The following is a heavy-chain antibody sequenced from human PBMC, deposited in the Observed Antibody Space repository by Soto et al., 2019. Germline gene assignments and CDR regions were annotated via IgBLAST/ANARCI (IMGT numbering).Heavy chain of an antibody. CDR2: TYYRSKWYN. J-gene: IGHJ6*02. CDR1: GDSVSSNSAA. V-gene: IGHV6-1*01. Sequence: PSQTLSLTCAISGDSVSSNSAAWNWIRQSPSRGLEWLGRTYYRSKWYNDYAVSVKSRITINPDTSKNQFSLQLNSVTPEDTAVYYCARFKGEYSSSEGGYYYYGMDVWGQGTTVTVSS. CDR3: ARFKGEYSSSEGGYYYYGMDV. D-gene: IGHD6-6*01.